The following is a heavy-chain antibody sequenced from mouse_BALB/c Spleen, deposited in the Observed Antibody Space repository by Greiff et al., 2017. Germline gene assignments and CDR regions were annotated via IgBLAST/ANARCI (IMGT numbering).Heavy chain of an antibody. CDR3: AREAPLGNYEAMDY. Sequence: VHVKQSGPELEKPGASVKISCKASGYSFTGYNMNWVKQSNGKSLEWIGNIDPYYGGTSYNQKFKGKATLTVDKSSSTAYMQLKSLTSEDSAVYYCAREAPLGNYEAMDYWGQGTSVTVSS. CDR1: GYSFTGYN. V-gene: IGHV1-39*01. CDR2: IDPYYGGT. D-gene: IGHD2-1*01. J-gene: IGHJ4*01.